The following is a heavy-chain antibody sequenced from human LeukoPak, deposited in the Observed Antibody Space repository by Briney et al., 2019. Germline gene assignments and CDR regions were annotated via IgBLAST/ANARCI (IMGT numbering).Heavy chain of an antibody. J-gene: IGHJ5*02. Sequence: PSETLSLTCTVSGGSISSSSYYWGWIRQPPGKGLEWIGSIYYSGSTYYNPSLKSRVTISVDTSKNQFSLKLSSVTAADTAVYYCARHAGGSYLMGEDWFDPWGQGTLVTVSS. CDR3: ARHAGGSYLMGEDWFDP. V-gene: IGHV4-39*01. D-gene: IGHD1-26*01. CDR1: GGSISSSSYY. CDR2: IYYSGST.